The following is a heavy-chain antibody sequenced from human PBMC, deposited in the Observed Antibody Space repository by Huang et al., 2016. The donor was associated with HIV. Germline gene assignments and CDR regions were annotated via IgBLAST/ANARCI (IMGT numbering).Heavy chain of an antibody. CDR3: ARVGNYDSSGFLAFDI. J-gene: IGHJ3*02. V-gene: IGHV1-18*01. Sequence: QVQLVQSGAEVKKPGASVKVSCKASGYTFTSYGLSWVRQAPGQGLEWMGGISAYNGNTYYAQKLQGRVTMTTDTSTTTAFMELRSLRADDTAMFYCARVGNYDSSGFLAFDIWGQGTMVTVSS. D-gene: IGHD3-22*01. CDR1: GYTFTSYG. CDR2: ISAYNGNT.